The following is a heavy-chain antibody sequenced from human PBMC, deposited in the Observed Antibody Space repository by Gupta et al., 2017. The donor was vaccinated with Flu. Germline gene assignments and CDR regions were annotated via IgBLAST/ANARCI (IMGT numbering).Heavy chain of an antibody. Sequence: VRQAPGKGPEWVSGMDWNGGNTFYADSVRGRFTISRDNAKNSLYLQMDSLTAGDTAFYYCARGAGYDTHYFDYWGQGILVTVSS. J-gene: IGHJ4*02. D-gene: IGHD5-12*01. V-gene: IGHV3-20*03. CDR3: ARGAGYDTHYFDY. CDR2: MDWNGGNT.